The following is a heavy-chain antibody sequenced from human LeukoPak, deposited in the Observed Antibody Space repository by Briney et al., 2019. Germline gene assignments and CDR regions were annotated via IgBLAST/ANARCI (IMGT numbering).Heavy chain of an antibody. CDR2: ISSSGSTI. J-gene: IGHJ4*02. V-gene: IGHV3-11*01. D-gene: IGHD3-10*01. CDR1: GFTFSDYY. Sequence: GGSLRLSCAASGFTFSDYYMSWIRQAPGKGLEWVSYISSSGSTIYYADSVKGRFTISRDNAKNSLYLQMNSLRAEDTAVYYCARAWVRGSYYFDYWGQGTLVTVSS. CDR3: ARAWVRGSYYFDY.